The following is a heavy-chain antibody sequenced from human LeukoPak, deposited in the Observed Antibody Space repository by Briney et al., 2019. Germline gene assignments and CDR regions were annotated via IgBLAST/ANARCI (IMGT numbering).Heavy chain of an antibody. CDR3: AMTTVGFDY. CDR1: GFTFSSYW. Sequence: QSGRSLRLSRAASGFTFSSYWMHWVRHAPGKGLMWVSSINNDGSRTTYADSVKGRFTISRDNAKNTLYLQMNSLRAEDTAVYYCAMTTVGFDYWGQGTLVTVSS. V-gene: IGHV3-74*03. D-gene: IGHD4-23*01. J-gene: IGHJ4*02. CDR2: INNDGSRT.